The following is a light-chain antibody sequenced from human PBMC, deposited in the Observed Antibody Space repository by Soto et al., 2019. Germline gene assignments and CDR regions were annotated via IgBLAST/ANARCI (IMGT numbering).Light chain of an antibody. CDR2: GAS. CDR3: QQYNIWPWT. CDR1: QSISSD. V-gene: IGKV3-15*01. Sequence: EIVMTQSPATLSVSPGERATLSCRASQSISSDLAWYQQKPGQATRLLIYGASTMATGIPARFSGSRSGTEFTLTNTSLQSVYFVVYYCQQYNIWPWTFGQGTKVEIK. J-gene: IGKJ1*01.